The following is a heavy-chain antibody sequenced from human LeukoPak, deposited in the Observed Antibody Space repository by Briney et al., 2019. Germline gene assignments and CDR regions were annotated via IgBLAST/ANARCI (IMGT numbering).Heavy chain of an antibody. J-gene: IGHJ5*02. CDR1: GGSISSNY. Sequence: SETLSLTCTVSGGSISSNYWGWIRQPPGKGLEWIGNIYYSGSTYYNPSLKSRVTISVDTSKNQFSLKLSSVTAADTAVYYCARGTVGYCSGGSCQGWFDPWGQGTLVTVSS. D-gene: IGHD2-15*01. V-gene: IGHV4-39*07. CDR3: ARGTVGYCSGGSCQGWFDP. CDR2: IYYSGST.